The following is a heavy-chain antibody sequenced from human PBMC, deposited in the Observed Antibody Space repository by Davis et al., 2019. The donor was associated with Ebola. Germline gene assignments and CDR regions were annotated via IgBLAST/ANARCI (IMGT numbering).Heavy chain of an antibody. D-gene: IGHD3-10*01. J-gene: IGHJ6*02. CDR3: ARDRLRAPHPPVEYYYGSGSYAPYYYYGMDV. CDR1: GYTFTSYG. V-gene: IGHV1-18*01. Sequence: ASVKVSCKASGYTFTSYGISWVRQAPGQGLEWMGWISAYNGNTNYAQKLQGRVTMTTDTSTSTAYMELRSLRSDDTAVYYCARDRLRAPHPPVEYYYGSGSYAPYYYYGMDVWGQGTTVTVSS. CDR2: ISAYNGNT.